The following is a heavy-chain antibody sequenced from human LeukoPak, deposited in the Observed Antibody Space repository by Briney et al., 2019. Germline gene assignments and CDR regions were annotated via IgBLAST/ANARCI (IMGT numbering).Heavy chain of an antibody. CDR3: ARGRRPPFQLLGPPFDY. J-gene: IGHJ4*02. Sequence: KASETLSLTCTVSGGSISSSSYYWGWIRQPPGKGLEWIGSIYYSGSTYYNPSLKSRVTISVDTSKDQFSLKLSSVTAADTAVYYCARGRRPPFQLLGPPFDYWGQGTLVTVSS. D-gene: IGHD2-2*01. CDR2: IYYSGST. V-gene: IGHV4-39*01. CDR1: GGSISSSSYY.